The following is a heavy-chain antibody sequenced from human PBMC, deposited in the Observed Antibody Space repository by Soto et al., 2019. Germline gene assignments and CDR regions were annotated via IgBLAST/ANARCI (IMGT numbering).Heavy chain of an antibody. V-gene: IGHV3-30*18. CDR3: AKDAPYYYDSSGYHGPFDY. Sequence: GGSLRLSCAASGFTFSSYGIHWVRQAPGKGLEWVALISYDGGNKYYADSMKGRFTISRDNSKNTLYLQMNSLRDEDTAVYYCAKDAPYYYDSSGYHGPFDYWGQGTLVTVSS. D-gene: IGHD3-22*01. CDR1: GFTFSSYG. J-gene: IGHJ4*02. CDR2: ISYDGGNK.